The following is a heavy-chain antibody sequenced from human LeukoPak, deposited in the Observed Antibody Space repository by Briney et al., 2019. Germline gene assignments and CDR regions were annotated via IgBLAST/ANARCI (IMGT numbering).Heavy chain of an antibody. D-gene: IGHD2-2*01. Sequence: PSETLSLTCAVYGGSFSGYYWSWLRQPPGKGLEWIGEINHSGSTNYNPSLKSRVTISVDTSKNQFSLKLSSVTAADTAVYYCARGRRIPYQLPLDDWGQGTLVTVSS. CDR1: GGSFSGYY. CDR3: ARGRRIPYQLPLDD. J-gene: IGHJ4*02. CDR2: INHSGST. V-gene: IGHV4-34*01.